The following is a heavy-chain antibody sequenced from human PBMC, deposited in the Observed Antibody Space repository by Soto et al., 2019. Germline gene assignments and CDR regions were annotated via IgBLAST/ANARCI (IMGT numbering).Heavy chain of an antibody. CDR3: ARDKITGLFDY. D-gene: IGHD2-8*02. V-gene: IGHV4-34*01. Sequence: QVQLQQWGAGLLKPSETLSLTCAVYGGSFSGYYWTWIRQPPGTGLEWIGEINHSGSTNYNPSLKSRVPISVDTSTNQFSLQLTSVTAADTAVYYCARDKITGLFDYWGQGTLVTVSS. CDR1: GGSFSGYY. CDR2: INHSGST. J-gene: IGHJ4*02.